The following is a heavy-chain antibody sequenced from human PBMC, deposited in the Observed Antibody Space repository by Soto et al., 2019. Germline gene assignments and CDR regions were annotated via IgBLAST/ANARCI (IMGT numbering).Heavy chain of an antibody. CDR1: GYTFTSYD. CDR3: ASPTLGAFDI. D-gene: IGHD3-16*01. V-gene: IGHV1-8*01. Sequence: GASVKVSCKASGYTFTSYDINWVRQATGQGLEWMGWMNPNSGNTGYAQKFQGRVTISVDTSKNQFSLRLSSVTAADTAVYYCASPTLGAFDIWGQGTMVT. CDR2: MNPNSGNT. J-gene: IGHJ3*02.